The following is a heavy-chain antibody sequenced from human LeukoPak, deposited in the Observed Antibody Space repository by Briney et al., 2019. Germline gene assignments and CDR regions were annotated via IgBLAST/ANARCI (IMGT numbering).Heavy chain of an antibody. CDR1: GYTFTSYD. D-gene: IGHD3-9*01. CDR3: ARGAYWGLYYDILTGYYWFDP. Sequence: ASVKVSCKASGYTFTSYDINWVRQATGQGLEWMGWMNPNSGNTGYAQKFQGRVTITRNTSISTAYMELSSLRSEDTAVYYCARGAYWGLYYDILTGYYWFDPWGQGTLVTVSS. J-gene: IGHJ5*02. V-gene: IGHV1-8*03. CDR2: MNPNSGNT.